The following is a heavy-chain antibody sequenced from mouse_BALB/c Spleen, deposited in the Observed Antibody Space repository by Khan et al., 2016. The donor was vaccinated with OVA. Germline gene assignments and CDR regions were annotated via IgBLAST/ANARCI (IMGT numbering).Heavy chain of an antibody. D-gene: IGHD2-1*01. V-gene: IGHV1S81*02. J-gene: IGHJ4*01. Sequence: QVQLQQSGAELVKPGASVKLSCKASGYTFTSYWMHWVKLRPGQGFEWIGEINPNNGGTNYNEKFKRKATLHVDKSSSRAYMQLSSQTSEDSAVYYCTIGNYPYYVMDYWGQGTSVTVSS. CDR1: GYTFTSYW. CDR2: INPNNGGT. CDR3: TIGNYPYYVMDY.